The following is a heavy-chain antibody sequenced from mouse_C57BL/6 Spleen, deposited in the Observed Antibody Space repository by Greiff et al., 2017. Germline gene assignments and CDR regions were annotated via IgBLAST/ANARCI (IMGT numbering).Heavy chain of an antibody. CDR1: GYTFTSYW. CDR2: IDPSDSYT. D-gene: IGHD1-1*01. V-gene: IGHV1-50*01. Sequence: QVQLQQPGAELVKPGASVKLSCKASGYTFTSYWMQWVKQRPGQGLEWIGEIDPSDSYTNYNQKFKGKATLTVDTSSSTAYMQLSSLTSGDTAVYDCARGSTLDYWGQGTTLTVSS. J-gene: IGHJ2*01. CDR3: ARGSTLDY.